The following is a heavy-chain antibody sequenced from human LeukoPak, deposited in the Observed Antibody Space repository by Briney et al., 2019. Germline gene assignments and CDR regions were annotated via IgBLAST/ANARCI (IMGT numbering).Heavy chain of an antibody. CDR2: ITSTSRTI. D-gene: IGHD2-2*03. Sequence: GGSLRLSCEVSGFPFHDYSMHWVRQAPGKGLEWVSSITSTSRTIFYADSVQGRFTISRDNAKNTVSLEMNSLRSEDAAIYYCAGGSLDNFLSDLWGQGTLVSVSS. CDR1: GFPFHDYS. J-gene: IGHJ4*02. CDR3: AGGSLDNFLSDL. V-gene: IGHV3-69-1*02.